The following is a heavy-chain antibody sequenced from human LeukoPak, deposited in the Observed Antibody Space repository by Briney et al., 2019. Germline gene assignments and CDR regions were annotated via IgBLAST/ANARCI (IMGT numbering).Heavy chain of an antibody. CDR3: ARDYTVALGTTTYFQH. CDR2: INTNTGIP. CDR1: GYIFDIYA. D-gene: IGHD1-7*01. V-gene: IGHV7-4-1*02. Sequence: GASVKVSCKASGYIFDIYAMIWVRQAPGQGLELMGWINTNTGIPTYAQGFTGRFVFSLGTSVSTAYLHISSLKTEDTAVYYCARDYTVALGTTTYFQHWGQGTLVTVSS. J-gene: IGHJ1*01.